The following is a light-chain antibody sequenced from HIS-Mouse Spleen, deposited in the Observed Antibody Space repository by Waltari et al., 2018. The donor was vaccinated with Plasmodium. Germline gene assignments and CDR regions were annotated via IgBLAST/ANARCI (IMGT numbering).Light chain of an antibody. CDR3: RQYYSYPPWT. CDR1: QGISSY. V-gene: IGKV1-8*01. J-gene: IGKJ1*01. CDR2: AAS. Sequence: AIRMTQSPSSFSASTGDRVTITCRASQGISSYLAGYQQKTGKAPKLLIYAASSLQSGVPSRFSGSGSGTDFTLTISCLQSEDFATYYCRQYYSYPPWTFGQGTKVEIK.